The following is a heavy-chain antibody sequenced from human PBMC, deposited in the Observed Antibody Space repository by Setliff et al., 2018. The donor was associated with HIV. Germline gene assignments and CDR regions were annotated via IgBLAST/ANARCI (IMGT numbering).Heavy chain of an antibody. Sequence: GGSLRLSCAASEFTFSDYYMSWIRQAPGKGLEWVSYISTSGDTIYYADSVKGRFTISRDNAKNSLYLQMSSLRAEDTAVYHCVRKEIGVAAASDYFDYWGPGSLVTVSS. D-gene: IGHD2-2*01. CDR1: EFTFSDYY. J-gene: IGHJ4*02. CDR3: VRKEIGVAAASDYFDY. CDR2: ISTSGDTI. V-gene: IGHV3-11*04.